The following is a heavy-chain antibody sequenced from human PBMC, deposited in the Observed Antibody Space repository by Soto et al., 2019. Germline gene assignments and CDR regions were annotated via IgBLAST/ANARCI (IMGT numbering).Heavy chain of an antibody. Sequence: PGRSLRLSCAASGFTFRSFWRSWVRQAPGKGLEWVANIKQDGSEKYYVDSVKGRFSISRDNAKNSLDLQMNSLRAEDTAVYYCARDPSFNYYDSSGYFDYWGQGTLVTVSS. CDR2: IKQDGSEK. J-gene: IGHJ4*02. V-gene: IGHV3-7*05. CDR3: ARDPSFNYYDSSGYFDY. CDR1: GFTFRSFW. D-gene: IGHD3-22*01.